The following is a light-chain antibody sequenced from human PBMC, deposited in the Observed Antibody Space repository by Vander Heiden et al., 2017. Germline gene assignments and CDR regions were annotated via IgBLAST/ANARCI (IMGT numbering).Light chain of an antibody. V-gene: IGLV8-61*01. CDR2: NTN. CDR3: ALYMGSGIWV. J-gene: IGLJ3*02. CDR1: SGSVSSNYY. Sequence: TVVTQEPSFSVSPGGTVTLPCGLSSGSVSSNYYPSWYQHTPGQPPRPLLYNTNTRSAGVPDRSSGSILGKNAVPTITGDLADDEADYYCALYMGSGIWVFGGGTKLTVL.